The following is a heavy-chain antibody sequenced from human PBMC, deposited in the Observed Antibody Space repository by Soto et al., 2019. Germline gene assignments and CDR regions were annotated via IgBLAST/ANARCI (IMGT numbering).Heavy chain of an antibody. Sequence: PSETLSLTCTVSGGSISSSSYYWGWIRQPPGKGLEWVGNTYYSGNTYYNPSLKSRVTVFVDTSKNQFSLKLSSVTAADTAVYYCARLGYDNFWGTYRLRPFAYWGQGTLVTVS. CDR2: TYYSGNT. J-gene: IGHJ4*02. CDR1: GGSISSSSYY. D-gene: IGHD3-16*02. V-gene: IGHV4-39*01. CDR3: ARLGYDNFWGTYRLRPFAY.